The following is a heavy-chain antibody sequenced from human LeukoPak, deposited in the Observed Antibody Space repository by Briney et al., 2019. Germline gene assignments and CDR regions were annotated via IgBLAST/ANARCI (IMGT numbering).Heavy chain of an antibody. J-gene: IGHJ4*02. V-gene: IGHV1-46*01. Sequence: APVKASCKASGYTFTIYYIHWVRQSPRQRLECMGRVNPSGGSTSYAQNFQDRVTMTRDTSTTTAYMELSSLRSEDTAVYYCARTLAAAGTDYWGQGTLVTVSS. CDR2: VNPSGGST. CDR3: ARTLAAAGTDY. CDR1: GYTFTIYY. D-gene: IGHD6-13*01.